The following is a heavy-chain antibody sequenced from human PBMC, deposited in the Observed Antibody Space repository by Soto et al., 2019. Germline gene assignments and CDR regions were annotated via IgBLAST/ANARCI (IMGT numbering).Heavy chain of an antibody. D-gene: IGHD6-19*01. CDR1: GDSFKPYY. CDR3: ARLDSRLVHMAFDI. J-gene: IGHJ4*02. CDR2: IYYSGTT. V-gene: IGHV4-59*12. Sequence: QVQLQESGPGLVKPSETLSLTCAVSGDSFKPYYWSWMRQSPGKGLEWIGYIYYSGTTIYNPSLHDRVTILLNASINPFSLYLASVTAADTAIYYCARLDSRLVHMAFDIWGQGTLVTVSS.